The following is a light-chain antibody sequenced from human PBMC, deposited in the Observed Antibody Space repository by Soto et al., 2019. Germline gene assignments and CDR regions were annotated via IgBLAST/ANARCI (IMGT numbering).Light chain of an antibody. V-gene: IGLV2-14*01. CDR1: SSDVGGYNY. CDR2: DVS. Sequence: QSALTQPASVSGSPGQSITIFCTGTSSDVGGYNYVSWYQQHPGKAPKLMIYDVSNRPSGVSNRFSGSKSGNKASLTISGLQAEDEADYYCSSYTSSSTSRVFGTGTKVTVL. CDR3: SSYTSSSTSRV. J-gene: IGLJ1*01.